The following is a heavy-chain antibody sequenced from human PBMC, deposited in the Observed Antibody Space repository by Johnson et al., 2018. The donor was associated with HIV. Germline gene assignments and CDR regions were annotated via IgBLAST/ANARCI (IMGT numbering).Heavy chain of an antibody. D-gene: IGHD3-10*01. Sequence: QVQLVESGGVVVQPGGSLRLSCAASGFTFDDYGMSWVRQAPGKGLEWVAFIRYDGSNKYYADSVKGRFTISRDNSKNTLYLQMNSLRAEDTAVYYCARDRGGDDAFDIWGQGTMVTVSS. CDR1: GFTFDDYG. V-gene: IGHV3-30*02. CDR2: IRYDGSNK. CDR3: ARDRGGDDAFDI. J-gene: IGHJ3*02.